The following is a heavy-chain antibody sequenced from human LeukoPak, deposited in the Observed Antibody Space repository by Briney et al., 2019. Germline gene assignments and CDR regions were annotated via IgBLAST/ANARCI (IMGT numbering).Heavy chain of an antibody. D-gene: IGHD3-16*01. Sequence: GGSLRLSCAASGFTFSEYYVSWIRQAPGKGLEWISYISASGSSIQYADSVKGRFTISRDNAKNSLFLQMNSLRAEDTAVYYCARTSSAPLDYWGQGTLVTVSS. V-gene: IGHV3-11*04. CDR1: GFTFSEYY. J-gene: IGHJ4*02. CDR3: ARTSSAPLDY. CDR2: ISASGSSI.